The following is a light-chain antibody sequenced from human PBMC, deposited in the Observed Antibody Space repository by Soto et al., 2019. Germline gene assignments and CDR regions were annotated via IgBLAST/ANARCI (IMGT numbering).Light chain of an antibody. Sequence: DIQLTHSPSFLSASVGDRVTIACRASQGISSYLVWYQQKPGKVPKLLIYAASTLQTGVPSRFSGSGSGTEFTLTISSLQPEDYATYYCQQHNSFPRSFGQGTKLEIK. V-gene: IGKV1-9*01. J-gene: IGKJ2*01. CDR2: AAS. CDR3: QQHNSFPRS. CDR1: QGISSY.